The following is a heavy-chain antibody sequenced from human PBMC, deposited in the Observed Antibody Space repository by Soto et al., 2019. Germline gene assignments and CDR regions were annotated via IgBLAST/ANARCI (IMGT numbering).Heavy chain of an antibody. V-gene: IGHV3-33*01. D-gene: IGHD3-3*01. CDR1: GFTFSSYG. J-gene: IGHJ2*01. CDR2: IWYDGSNK. Sequence: QVQLVESGGGVVQPGRSLRLSCAASGFTFSSYGMHWVRQAPGKGLEWVAVIWYDGSNKYYADSVKGRFTISRDNSENTLYLQMNSLRAEDTAVYYCAREISGSYWYFDLWGRGTLVTVSS. CDR3: AREISGSYWYFDL.